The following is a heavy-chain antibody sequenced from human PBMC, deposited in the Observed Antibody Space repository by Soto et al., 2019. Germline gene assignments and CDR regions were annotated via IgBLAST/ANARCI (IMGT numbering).Heavy chain of an antibody. D-gene: IGHD5-12*01. V-gene: IGHV5-51*01. CDR3: ARGIEMARIGWFDP. CDR2: IYPGDADI. CDR1: GYRFTSFW. J-gene: IGHJ5*02. Sequence: PGGSLKISCKGSGYRFTSFWIGWVRQMPGKGLEWLGIIYPGDADIRYTPSFQGQVTMSAVKSISTAYLQWSSLKASDTAISYCARGIEMARIGWFDPWGQGSLVTAS.